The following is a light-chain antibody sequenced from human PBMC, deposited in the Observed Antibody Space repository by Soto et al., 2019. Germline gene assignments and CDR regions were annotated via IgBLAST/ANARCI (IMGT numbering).Light chain of an antibody. CDR3: QQYALSPLT. CDR1: QAILNGY. J-gene: IGKJ4*01. V-gene: IGKV3-20*01. Sequence: EIVLTQSPGTLSLSPGEGATLSCRASQAILNGYLAWYQQKPGQSPRLLIYGASSWATGVPDRFSGDGSGTDFTLNITGVQPADFAVYSCQQYALSPLTFGGGTKVEF. CDR2: GAS.